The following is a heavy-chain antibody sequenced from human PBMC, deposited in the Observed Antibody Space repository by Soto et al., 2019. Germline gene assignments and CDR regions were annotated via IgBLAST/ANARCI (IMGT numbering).Heavy chain of an antibody. V-gene: IGHV1-18*01. CDR3: ARDPSYHYDSSGYYSAAFDI. CDR1: GYTFTSYA. J-gene: IGHJ3*02. D-gene: IGHD3-22*01. CDR2: INAYNGDT. Sequence: ASVKVSCKASGYTFTSYAISWLRQAPGQGLEWMGWINAYNGDTNYAPNLQGRVTMTTDTSTRTAYMELRSLRSDDTAVYYCARDPSYHYDSSGYYSAAFDIWG.